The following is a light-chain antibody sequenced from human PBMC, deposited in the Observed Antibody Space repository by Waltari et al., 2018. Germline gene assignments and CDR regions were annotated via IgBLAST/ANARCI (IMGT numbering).Light chain of an antibody. CDR3: SSYAGSNNFVV. V-gene: IGLV2-8*01. Sequence: QSALTQPPSASGSPGQSVTISCTGTSSDIGGYDYVSWYQQHPGKAPKLMIYEVTNRPSGVPGRFSGSESGDTASLSVSGLQAEDEADYYCSSYAGSNNFVVFGGGTKVTVL. J-gene: IGLJ2*01. CDR1: SSDIGGYDY. CDR2: EVT.